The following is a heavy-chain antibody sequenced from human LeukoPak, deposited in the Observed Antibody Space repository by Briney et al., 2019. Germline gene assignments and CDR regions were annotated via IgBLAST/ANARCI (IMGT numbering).Heavy chain of an antibody. J-gene: IGHJ4*02. Sequence: PGGSLRLSCAASGFTFSSYEMNWVRQAPGKGLEWVSYISSSGSTIYYADSVKGRFTISRDNAKNSLYLQTNSLRAEDTAVYYCARVGYFDWSSYFDYWGQGTLVTVSS. V-gene: IGHV3-48*03. CDR2: ISSSGSTI. D-gene: IGHD3-9*01. CDR3: ARVGYFDWSSYFDY. CDR1: GFTFSSYE.